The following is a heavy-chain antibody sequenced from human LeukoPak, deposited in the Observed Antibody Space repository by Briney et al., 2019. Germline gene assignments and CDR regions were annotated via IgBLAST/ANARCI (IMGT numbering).Heavy chain of an antibody. CDR2: INHSGST. CDR3: ARVDGHWRSHYFVYGMVV. CDR1: GGTFSGYY. Sequence: PSETLSLTCAASGGTFSGYYWSWIRQPPGKGLEWIGEINHSGSTNYNPSLKSRVTIAVDTSKNQLSLKLSSVTAADTAVYYCARVDGHWRSHYFVYGMVVWGQGTTVTVSS. D-gene: IGHD4-17*01. V-gene: IGHV4-34*01. J-gene: IGHJ6*02.